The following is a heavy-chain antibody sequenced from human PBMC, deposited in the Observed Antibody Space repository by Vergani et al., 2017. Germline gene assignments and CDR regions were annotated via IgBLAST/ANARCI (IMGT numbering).Heavy chain of an antibody. V-gene: IGHV3-23*01. CDR1: GFTFSSYA. CDR3: AKVSTYYYDARGSNDY. CDR2: ISGSGGST. Sequence: EVQLLESGGGLVQPGGSLRLSCAASGFTFSSYAMSWVRQAPGKGLEWVSAISGSGGSTYYADSVKGRFTISRDNSKNTLYLQMNSLRAEDTAVYYCAKVSTYYYDARGSNDYWGQGTLVTVSS. D-gene: IGHD3-22*01. J-gene: IGHJ4*02.